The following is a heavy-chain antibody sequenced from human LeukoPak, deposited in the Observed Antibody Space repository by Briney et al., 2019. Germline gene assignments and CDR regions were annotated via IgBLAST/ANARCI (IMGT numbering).Heavy chain of an antibody. Sequence: GGSLRLSCAASGFTFSTYEMNWVRQAPGKGLEWISYVSYSSSSIYYADSVKGRFTISRDNAKNSLYLQMNSLRNEDTAVYYCARSEHSSSSFDYWGQGTLVTVSS. J-gene: IGHJ4*02. V-gene: IGHV3-48*02. CDR3: ARSEHSSSSFDY. CDR1: GFTFSTYE. D-gene: IGHD6-6*01. CDR2: VSYSSSSI.